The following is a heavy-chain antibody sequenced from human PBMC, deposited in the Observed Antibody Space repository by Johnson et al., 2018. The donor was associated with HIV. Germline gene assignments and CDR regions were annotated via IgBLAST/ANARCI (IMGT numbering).Heavy chain of an antibody. D-gene: IGHD1-26*01. CDR3: ARVRGGRENAFDI. V-gene: IGHV3-30*03. CDR1: GFTFDDYG. CDR2: ISYDGSNK. J-gene: IGHJ3*02. Sequence: QVQLVESGGGVVRPGGSLRLSCAASGFTFDDYGMSWVRQAPGKGLEWVAVISYDGSNKYYADSVKGRFTISRDNAKNSLYLQMNSPRVEDTAGYYCARVRGGRENAFDIWGQGTMVTVSS.